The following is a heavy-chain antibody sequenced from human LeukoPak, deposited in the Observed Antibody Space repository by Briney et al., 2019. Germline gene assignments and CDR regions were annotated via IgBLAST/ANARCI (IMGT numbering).Heavy chain of an antibody. CDR2: IYSGVST. CDR1: GFTVSSNY. CDR3: AREAYFDY. Sequence: GGSLRLSCVASGFTVSSNYMTWVRQAPGEGLECVSVIYSGVSTFYANSVKGRFTISRDNYKNTLYLQMNGLRAEDTAVYYCAREAYFDYWGQGTLVTVSS. V-gene: IGHV3-66*01. J-gene: IGHJ4*02.